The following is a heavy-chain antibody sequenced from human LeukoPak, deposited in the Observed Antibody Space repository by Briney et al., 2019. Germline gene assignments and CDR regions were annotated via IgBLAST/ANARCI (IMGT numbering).Heavy chain of an antibody. D-gene: IGHD2-2*01. Sequence: SETLSRTCAVYGGSFSGYYWSWIRQPPGKGLEWIGEINHSGGTNYNPSLKSRVTISVDTSKNQFSLKLSSVTAADTAVYYCAGRRSCTSCYVTFDYWGQGTLVTVSS. CDR2: INHSGGT. CDR3: AGRRSCTSCYVTFDY. CDR1: GGSFSGYY. J-gene: IGHJ4*02. V-gene: IGHV4-34*01.